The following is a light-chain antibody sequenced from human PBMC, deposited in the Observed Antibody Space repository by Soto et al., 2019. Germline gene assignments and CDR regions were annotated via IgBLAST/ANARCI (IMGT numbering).Light chain of an antibody. Sequence: EIVLTQSPATLSLSPGERATLSCRASQSVSSYLAWYQHKPGQTPRLLIYDTSRRATDIPARFSGSGSGTDFPLTISSLEPEDFAVYYCQQRTDWPPTFGQGTKVEIK. V-gene: IGKV3-11*01. CDR2: DTS. CDR1: QSVSSY. J-gene: IGKJ1*01. CDR3: QQRTDWPPT.